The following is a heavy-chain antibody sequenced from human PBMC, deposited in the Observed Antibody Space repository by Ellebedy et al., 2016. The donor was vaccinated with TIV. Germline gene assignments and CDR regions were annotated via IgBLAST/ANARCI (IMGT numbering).Heavy chain of an antibody. Sequence: GESLKISCAASGFSFRSYWMSWVRQAPGKGLEWVANIYQDGSDEYYVDSVKDRFTISRDNDNKELFLQMNSLRVEDTAVYYWARRGSYGDYAVQINSWFDPWGQGTLVTVSS. V-gene: IGHV3-7*01. D-gene: IGHD4-17*01. CDR1: GFSFRSYW. CDR2: IYQDGSDE. CDR3: ARRGSYGDYAVQINSWFDP. J-gene: IGHJ5*02.